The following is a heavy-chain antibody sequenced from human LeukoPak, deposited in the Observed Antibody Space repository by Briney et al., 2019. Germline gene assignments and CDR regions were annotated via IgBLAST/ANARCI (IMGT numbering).Heavy chain of an antibody. CDR3: ARDAY. CDR1: GVSIGSHY. J-gene: IGHJ4*02. CDR2: VYNSGTT. V-gene: IGHV4-59*11. Sequence: SETLSLTCTVSGVSIGSHYWSWIRQSPGKGLEWIGCVYNSGTTVYNPSLTGRVAISVDTSKNQYSLNLRSVTAADAAVYYCARDAYWGQGILVTVSS.